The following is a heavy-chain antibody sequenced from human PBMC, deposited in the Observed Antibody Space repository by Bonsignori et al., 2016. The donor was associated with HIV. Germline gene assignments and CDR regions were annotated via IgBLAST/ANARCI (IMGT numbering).Heavy chain of an antibody. V-gene: IGHV1-8*01. J-gene: IGHJ4*02. CDR2: MNPNSGNT. D-gene: IGHD3-22*01. Sequence: ASVKVSCKASGYTFTSYDINWVRQATGQGLEWMGWMNPNSGNTGYAQKFQGRVTMTRNTSISTAYMELSSLRSEDTAVYYCARGYYYDSSGYYHSPLGYWGQGTLVTVSS. CDR3: ARGYYYDSSGYYHSPLGY. CDR1: GYTFTSYD.